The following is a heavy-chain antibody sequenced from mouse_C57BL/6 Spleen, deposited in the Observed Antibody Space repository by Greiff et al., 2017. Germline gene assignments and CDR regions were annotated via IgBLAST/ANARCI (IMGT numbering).Heavy chain of an antibody. CDR1: GYTFTSYG. V-gene: IGHV1-81*01. J-gene: IGHJ2*01. Sequence: QVQLQQSGAELARPGASVKLSCKASGYTFTSYGISWVKQRTGQGLEWIGEIYPRSGNTYYNEKFKGKATLTADKSSSTAYMELRSLTSEDSAVYFCAREEVDDGYYYFDYWGQGTTLTVSS. D-gene: IGHD2-3*01. CDR3: AREEVDDGYYYFDY. CDR2: IYPRSGNT.